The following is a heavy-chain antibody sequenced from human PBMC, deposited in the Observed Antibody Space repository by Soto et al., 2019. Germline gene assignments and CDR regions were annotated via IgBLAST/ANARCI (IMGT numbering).Heavy chain of an antibody. CDR1: GFTFGTYA. V-gene: IGHV3-23*01. CDR3: AKDRSVDTRDWFDP. D-gene: IGHD5-18*01. Sequence: PGGSLRLSCAASGFTFGTYAMSWVRQAPGKGLEWVSSISGSGDSPYYADSVKGRFTISRDNSKNTLYLQMNSLRAEDTALYYCAKDRSVDTRDWFDPWGQGTLVTVSS. J-gene: IGHJ5*02. CDR2: ISGSGDSP.